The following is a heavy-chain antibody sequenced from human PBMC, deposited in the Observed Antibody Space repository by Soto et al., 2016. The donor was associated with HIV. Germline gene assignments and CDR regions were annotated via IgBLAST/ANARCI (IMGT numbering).Heavy chain of an antibody. CDR3: AKGEYLGPDSPAG. CDR1: GFTFSVYD. J-gene: IGHJ4*02. CDR2: IGGNSGRT. D-gene: IGHD3-22*01. Sequence: EVHLLESGGGLIQPGGSLRLSCAASGFTFSVYDMTWVRQAPGKGLEWVSAIGGNSGRTYYADSVRGRFTISRDNAKNTLYLQMNSLRVEDTAVYFCAKGEYLGPDSPAGWGQGTLVSVSS. V-gene: IGHV3-23*01.